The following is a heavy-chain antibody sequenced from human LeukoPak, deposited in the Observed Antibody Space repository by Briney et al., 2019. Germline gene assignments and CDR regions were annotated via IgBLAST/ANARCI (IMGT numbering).Heavy chain of an antibody. V-gene: IGHV3-30-3*01. Sequence: PGGSLRLSCAASGFPFNAYWMTWVRQAPGKGLEWVAVISYDGSNKYYADSVKGRFTISRDNSKNTLYLQMNSLRAEDTAVYYCARVLITYSSSWFCPFDYWGQGTLVTVSS. CDR2: ISYDGSNK. J-gene: IGHJ4*02. CDR3: ARVLITYSSSWFCPFDY. D-gene: IGHD6-13*01. CDR1: GFPFNAYW.